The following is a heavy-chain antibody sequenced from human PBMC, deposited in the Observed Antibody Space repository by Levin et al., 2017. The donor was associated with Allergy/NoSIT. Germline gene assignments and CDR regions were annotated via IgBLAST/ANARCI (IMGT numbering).Heavy chain of an antibody. CDR1: GYTFTGYY. CDR2: INPNSGGT. CDR3: ARDLPLGYYYDSSGTAGWFDP. Sequence: GASVKVSCKASGYTFTGYYMHWVRQAPGQGLEWMGWINPNSGGTNYAQKFQGRVTMTRDTSISTAYMELSRLRSDDTAVYYCARDLPLGYYYDSSGTAGWFDPWGQGTLVTVSS. V-gene: IGHV1-2*02. D-gene: IGHD3-22*01. J-gene: IGHJ5*02.